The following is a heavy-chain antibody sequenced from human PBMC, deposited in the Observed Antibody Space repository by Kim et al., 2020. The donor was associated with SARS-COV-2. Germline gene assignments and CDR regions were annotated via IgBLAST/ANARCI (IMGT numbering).Heavy chain of an antibody. D-gene: IGHD3-16*01. CDR3: ARDGIMITFGGVINPKTKREKAANWFDP. Sequence: SVKVSCKASGGTFSSYAISWVRQAPGQGLEWMGGIIPIFGTANYAQKFQGRVTITADESTSTAYMELSSLRSEDTAVYYCARDGIMITFGGVINPKTKREKAANWFDPWGQGTLVTVSS. V-gene: IGHV1-69*13. CDR1: GGTFSSYA. J-gene: IGHJ5*02. CDR2: IIPIFGTA.